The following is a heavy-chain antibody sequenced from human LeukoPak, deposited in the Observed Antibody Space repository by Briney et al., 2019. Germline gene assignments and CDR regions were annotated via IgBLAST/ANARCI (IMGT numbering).Heavy chain of an antibody. CDR3: ARGAWGSGSYYFDP. D-gene: IGHD3-10*01. Sequence: PSETLSLTCAVYGGSFSGYYWSWIRQPPGRGLEWLGDINHSGSTNYNPSLKSRVTISVDTSKNQFSLKLSSVTAADTAVYYCARGAWGSGSYYFDPWGQGTLVTVSS. CDR1: GGSFSGYY. CDR2: INHSGST. J-gene: IGHJ5*02. V-gene: IGHV4-34*01.